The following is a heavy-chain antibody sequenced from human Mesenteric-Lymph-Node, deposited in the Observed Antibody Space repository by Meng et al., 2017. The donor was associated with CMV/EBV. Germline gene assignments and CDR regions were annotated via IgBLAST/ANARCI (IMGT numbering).Heavy chain of an antibody. CDR2: INAGNGNT. Sequence: SGYPFTSYAMRWVRQAPGQRLEWMGWINAGNGNTKYSQKFQGRVTITRDTSASTAYMELSSLRSEDTAVYYCASPVIDGSGSYTFDYWGQGTLVTVSS. V-gene: IGHV1-3*01. D-gene: IGHD3-10*01. J-gene: IGHJ4*02. CDR1: GYPFTSYA. CDR3: ASPVIDGSGSYTFDY.